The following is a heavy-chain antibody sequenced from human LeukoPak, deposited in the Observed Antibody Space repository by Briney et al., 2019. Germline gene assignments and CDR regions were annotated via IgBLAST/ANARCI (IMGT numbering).Heavy chain of an antibody. Sequence: PSETLSLTCTVSGGSISSGGYYWSWIRQHPGTGLEWIGYIYYSGSTYYNPSLKSRVTISVDTSKNQFSLKLSSVTAADTAVYYCARGRITMVRGNGLLGYFDYWGQGTLVTVSS. D-gene: IGHD3-10*01. CDR3: ARGRITMVRGNGLLGYFDY. CDR1: GGSISSGGYY. CDR2: IYYSGST. V-gene: IGHV4-31*03. J-gene: IGHJ4*02.